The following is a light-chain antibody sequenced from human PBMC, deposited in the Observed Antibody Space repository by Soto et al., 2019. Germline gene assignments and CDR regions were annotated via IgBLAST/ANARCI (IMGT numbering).Light chain of an antibody. V-gene: IGKV3-20*01. CDR2: GAS. CDR1: QSVSSSY. Sequence: EIVLTQSPGTLSLSPGERATLSCRARQSVSSSYLAWYQQKPGQAPRLLIYGASSRATCIPDRFSGSGAGTDFTLIISRLEPEDVAVYYCQQYGSSPRTFGQGTKVEIK. J-gene: IGKJ1*01. CDR3: QQYGSSPRT.